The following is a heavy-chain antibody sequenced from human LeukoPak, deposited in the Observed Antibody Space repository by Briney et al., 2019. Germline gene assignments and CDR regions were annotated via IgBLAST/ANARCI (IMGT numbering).Heavy chain of an antibody. CDR2: ISSSSSYI. V-gene: IGHV3-21*01. CDR1: GFTFSSYS. J-gene: IGHJ6*03. D-gene: IGHD3-3*01. CDR3: ARDYDFWSGYSRGGGGDYYYYMDV. Sequence: GGSLRLSCAASGFTFSSYSMNWVRQAPGKGLKWVSSISSSSSYIYYADSVKGRFTISRDNAKNSLYLQMNSLRAEDTAVYYCARDYDFWSGYSRGGGGDYYYYMDVWGKGTTVTVSS.